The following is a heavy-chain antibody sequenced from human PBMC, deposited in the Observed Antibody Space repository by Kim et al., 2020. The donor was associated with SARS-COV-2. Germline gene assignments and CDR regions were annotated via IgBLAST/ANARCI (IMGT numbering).Heavy chain of an antibody. CDR3: ATSYSNSNFDY. Sequence: SETLSLTCTVSGGSISRYYCNWIRQPPGKELEWLGNIYYGGSTNHNPSLKSRVTISVDTSKHQFSLRLSSVTAADTAVYYCATSYSNSNFDYWGQRTLVT. J-gene: IGHJ4*02. V-gene: IGHV4-59*01. CDR2: IYYGGST. CDR1: GGSISRYY. D-gene: IGHD6-6*01.